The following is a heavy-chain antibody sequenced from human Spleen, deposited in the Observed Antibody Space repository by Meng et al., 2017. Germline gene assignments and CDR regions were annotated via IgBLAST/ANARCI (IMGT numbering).Heavy chain of an antibody. J-gene: IGHJ4*02. Sequence: ASVKVSCKAFGYTFTTSDINWVRQATGQGLEWMGWISAYNGNTNYAQKLQGRVTMTTDTSTSTAYMELRSLRSDDTAVYYCARRYGSGRLWNNFDYWGQGTLVTVSS. CDR3: ARRYGSGRLWNNFDY. CDR2: ISAYNGNT. V-gene: IGHV1-18*01. CDR1: GYTFTTSD. D-gene: IGHD3-10*01.